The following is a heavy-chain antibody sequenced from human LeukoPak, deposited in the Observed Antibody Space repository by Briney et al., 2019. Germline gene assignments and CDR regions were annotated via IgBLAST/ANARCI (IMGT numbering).Heavy chain of an antibody. V-gene: IGHV3-30*04. CDR2: ISYDGSNK. CDR1: GFTFSCYA. Sequence: PGRSLRLSCAASGFTFSCYAMHWVRQAPGKGLEWVAVISYDGSNKYYADSVKGRFTISRDNSKNTLHLQMNSLRAEDTAVYYCARDGISSSWYNWFDPWGQGTLVTVSS. D-gene: IGHD6-13*01. J-gene: IGHJ5*02. CDR3: ARDGISSSWYNWFDP.